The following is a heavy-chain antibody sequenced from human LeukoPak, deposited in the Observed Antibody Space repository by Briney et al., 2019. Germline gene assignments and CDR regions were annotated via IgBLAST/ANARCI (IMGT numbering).Heavy chain of an antibody. Sequence: PSVTVSCKASRYTFTSYDINWVRQAPGQGLEWMGWMNPNSGNTGYAQKFEGRVTMTRNTSISTAYMELSSLRSEDTAVYYCARRGVDMTGALSDFDYWGQGTLVTVSS. D-gene: IGHD3-9*01. CDR2: MNPNSGNT. CDR1: RYTFTSYD. V-gene: IGHV1-8*01. CDR3: ARRGVDMTGALSDFDY. J-gene: IGHJ4*02.